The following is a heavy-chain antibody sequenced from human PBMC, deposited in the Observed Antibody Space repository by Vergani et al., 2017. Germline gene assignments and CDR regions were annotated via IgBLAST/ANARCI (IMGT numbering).Heavy chain of an antibody. J-gene: IGHJ5*02. CDR3: ARGETRTDWFDP. V-gene: IGHV4-61*02. CDR2: VYPSGTT. Sequence: QVQLHESGPGLLKTSETLSLTCNVSGGSITSGSFYWTWIRQTAGRRLEWMGRVYPSGTTNYNPSLNGRVTIFVDKSKNLLSLRLNSVTAADTAVYYCARGETRTDWFDPWGQGTLVTVSS. CDR1: GGSITSGSFY. D-gene: IGHD3/OR15-3a*01.